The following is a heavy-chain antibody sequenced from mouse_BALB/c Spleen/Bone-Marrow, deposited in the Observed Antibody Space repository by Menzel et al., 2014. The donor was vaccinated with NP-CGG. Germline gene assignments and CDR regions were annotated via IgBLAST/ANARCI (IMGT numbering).Heavy chain of an antibody. CDR1: GFTFSDYY. V-gene: IGHV5-4*02. D-gene: IGHD2-14*01. Sequence: VESGGGLVKPGGSLKLSCAASGFTFSDYYMYWVRQTPEKRLEWVATISDGGTYTYCPDSVKGRFTISRDNAKNNLYLQMSSLKSEDTAMYYCARDGDYRYAWFAYWGQGTLVTVSA. CDR2: ISDGGTYT. J-gene: IGHJ3*01. CDR3: ARDGDYRYAWFAY.